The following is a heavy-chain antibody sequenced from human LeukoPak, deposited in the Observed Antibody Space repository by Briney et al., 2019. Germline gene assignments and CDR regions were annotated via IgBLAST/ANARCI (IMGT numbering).Heavy chain of an antibody. CDR2: VYQSGTT. V-gene: IGHV4-38-2*01. J-gene: IGHJ3*02. Sequence: KTSETLSLTCVVSGYPISSDYYWVWIRQPPGKGLEWIGNVYQSGTTYSNPSLKSRVTMSVDTSKNQFSLKVNSVTAADTAVYYCARGETIVADRREGDGFDIWGQGTLVTVSS. D-gene: IGHD5-12*01. CDR3: ARGETIVADRREGDGFDI. CDR1: GYPISSDYY.